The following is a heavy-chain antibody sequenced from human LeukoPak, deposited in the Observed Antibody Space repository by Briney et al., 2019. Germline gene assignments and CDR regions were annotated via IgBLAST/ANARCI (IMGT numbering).Heavy chain of an antibody. CDR3: ATAFYFDSSGPYWYFDL. CDR2: ISGSGGST. J-gene: IGHJ2*01. V-gene: IGHV3-23*01. D-gene: IGHD3-22*01. CDR1: GFTFSSSA. Sequence: PGGSLRLSCAASGFTFSSSAMSWVRQAPGKGLEWVSVISGSGGSTYYADSVKGRFTISRDNSKNTLYLEVNSLRAEDTAVYYCATAFYFDSSGPYWYFDLWGRGTLVTVSS.